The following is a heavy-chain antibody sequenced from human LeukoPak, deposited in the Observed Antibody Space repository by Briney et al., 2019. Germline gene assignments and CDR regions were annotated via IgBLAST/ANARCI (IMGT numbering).Heavy chain of an antibody. J-gene: IGHJ4*02. CDR2: ISGSGGST. V-gene: IGHV3-23*01. Sequence: GGSLRLSCAASGFTFSSYAMSWVRQAPGKGLEWVSAISGSGGSTYYADSVKGRFTISRDNSKNTLYLQMNSLRAEDTAVYYCAKGITPITFGGVIVGFGYWGQGTLVTVSP. CDR1: GFTFSSYA. CDR3: AKGITPITFGGVIVGFGY. D-gene: IGHD3-16*02.